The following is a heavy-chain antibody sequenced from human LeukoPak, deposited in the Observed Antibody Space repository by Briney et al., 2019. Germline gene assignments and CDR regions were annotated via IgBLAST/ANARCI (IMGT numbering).Heavy chain of an antibody. CDR3: ARGGIFVGSGTFGY. CDR1: GFTFSSFA. J-gene: IGHJ4*02. V-gene: IGHV3-21*04. CDR2: ITTSGSK. Sequence: PGGSLRLSCAASGFTFSSFAISWVRQAPGKGLEWISGITTSGSKYYADSVKGRFTISRDDAKKSLYLQMNSLRAEDTAVYYCARGGIFVGSGTFGYWGQGTLVTVS. D-gene: IGHD3-10*01.